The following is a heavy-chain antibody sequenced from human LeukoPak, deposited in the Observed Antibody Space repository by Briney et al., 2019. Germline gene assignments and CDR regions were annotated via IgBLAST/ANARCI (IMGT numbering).Heavy chain of an antibody. D-gene: IGHD5-24*01. J-gene: IGHJ4*02. Sequence: SETLSLTCTVSGGSISSADYYWSWIRQPPGKGLEWIGYIYYSGSTYYNPSLKSRVTLSVDTSDNQFSLRLSSVTAADTAVYYCARARDTNPFDYWGQGTLVTVSS. CDR3: ARARDTNPFDY. CDR1: GGSISSADYY. V-gene: IGHV4-30-4*08. CDR2: IYYSGST.